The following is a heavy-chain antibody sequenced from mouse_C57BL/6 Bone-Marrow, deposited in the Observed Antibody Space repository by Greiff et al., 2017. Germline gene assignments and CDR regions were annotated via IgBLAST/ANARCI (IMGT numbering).Heavy chain of an antibody. Sequence: VQLQESGAELARPGASVKLSCKASGYTFTSYGISWVKQRTGLGLEWIGEIYPRNGKPYYNEKFKDKATLTADKSSSTAYMGLRSLTSEDSAVYFCARGGYFDVWGTGTTVTVSS. CDR1: GYTFTSYG. CDR3: ARGGYFDV. CDR2: IYPRNGKP. V-gene: IGHV1-81*01. J-gene: IGHJ1*03.